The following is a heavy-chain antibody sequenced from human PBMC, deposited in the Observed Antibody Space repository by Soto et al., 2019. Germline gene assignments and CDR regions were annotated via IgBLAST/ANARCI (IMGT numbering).Heavy chain of an antibody. Sequence: PSETLSLTCTVSGGSISSYYLSWIRQPPGKGLEWIGYIYYSGSTNYNPSLKSRVTISVDTSKNQFSLKLSSVTAADTAVYYCARTHSGYDSAWFDPWGQGTLVTVSS. CDR3: ARTHSGYDSAWFDP. J-gene: IGHJ5*02. V-gene: IGHV4-59*01. D-gene: IGHD5-12*01. CDR2: IYYSGST. CDR1: GGSISSYY.